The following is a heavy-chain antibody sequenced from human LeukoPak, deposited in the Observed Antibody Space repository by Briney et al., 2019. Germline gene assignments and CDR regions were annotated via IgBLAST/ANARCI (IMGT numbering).Heavy chain of an antibody. D-gene: IGHD4-17*01. CDR2: ISSTSTYI. Sequence: GGSLRLSCAASGFTFSSYSMNWVRQAPAKGLEWVSSISSTSTYIYHADSVKGRFTISRDNAKNSLYLQMNSLRAEDTAVYYCARAHTVTTNWFDPWGQGTLVTVSS. V-gene: IGHV3-21*01. J-gene: IGHJ5*02. CDR1: GFTFSSYS. CDR3: ARAHTVTTNWFDP.